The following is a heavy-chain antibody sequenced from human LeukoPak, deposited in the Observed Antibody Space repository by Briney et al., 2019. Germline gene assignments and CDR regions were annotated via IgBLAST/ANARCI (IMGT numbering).Heavy chain of an antibody. CDR1: GFTFSSYW. V-gene: IGHV3-7*03. Sequence: GGSLRLSCAASGFTFSSYWMSWVRQAPGKGLEWVANIKQDGSEKYYVDSVKGRFTVSRDNAKNSLYLQMNSLRAEDTAVYYCATEVEGDLEDYWGQGTLVTVSS. J-gene: IGHJ4*02. CDR3: ATEVEGDLEDY. CDR2: IKQDGSEK. D-gene: IGHD2-21*02.